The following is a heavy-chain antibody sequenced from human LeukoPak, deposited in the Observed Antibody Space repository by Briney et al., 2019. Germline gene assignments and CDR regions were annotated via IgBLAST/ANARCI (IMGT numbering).Heavy chain of an antibody. CDR1: GGTFSSYA. J-gene: IGHJ6*02. Sequence: SVKVSCKASGGTFSSYAISWVRQAPGQGLEWMGRIIPLFGIANYAQKFQGRVTITADKSTSTAYMELSSLRSEDTAVYYCARGRSRGMATITAYYYYYYGMDVWGQGTTVTVSS. V-gene: IGHV1-69*04. CDR3: ARGRSRGMATITAYYYYYYGMDV. CDR2: IIPLFGIA. D-gene: IGHD5-24*01.